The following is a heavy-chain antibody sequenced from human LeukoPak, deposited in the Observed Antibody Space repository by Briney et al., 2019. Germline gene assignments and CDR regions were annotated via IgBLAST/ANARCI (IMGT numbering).Heavy chain of an antibody. CDR1: GFTFSNYW. CDR3: ARDLSGRYYGDY. V-gene: IGHV3-74*01. J-gene: IGHJ4*02. CDR2: INSDGNTA. Sequence: PGGSLRLSCVASGFTFSNYWMHWVRQAPGKGLLWVSRINSDGNTADYADSVKGRFTIPRDNAKNTLYLQMNSLRAEDTAVYYCARDLSGRYYGDYWGQGTLVTVSS. D-gene: IGHD1-26*01.